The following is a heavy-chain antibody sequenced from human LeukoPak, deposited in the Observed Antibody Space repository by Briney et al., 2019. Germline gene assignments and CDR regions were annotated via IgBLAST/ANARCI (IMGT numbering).Heavy chain of an antibody. Sequence: GGALRLSCAASGFTFSSYSMNWVRQAPGKGLEWVSYISSSSSTIYYADSVKGRFTISRDNAKNSLYLQMNSLRAEDTAVYYCARGEGYYYGSGRKSGYYFDYWGQGTLVTVSS. J-gene: IGHJ4*02. CDR1: GFTFSSYS. CDR3: ARGEGYYYGSGRKSGYYFDY. CDR2: ISSSSSTI. V-gene: IGHV3-48*04. D-gene: IGHD3-10*01.